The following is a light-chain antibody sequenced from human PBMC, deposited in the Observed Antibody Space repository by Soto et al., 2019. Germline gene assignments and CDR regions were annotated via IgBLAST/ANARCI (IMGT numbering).Light chain of an antibody. CDR2: GAS. CDR1: QTVSNNY. Sequence: EIVLTQSPGTLSLSPGERATLSCRASQTVSNNYLAWYQQKPGQAPRLLIYGASSRATGLPDRFRGRGSGTDFTLTISRLEPEDFAVYFCQQYGASWWTFGQGTKVES. J-gene: IGKJ1*01. V-gene: IGKV3-20*01. CDR3: QQYGASWWT.